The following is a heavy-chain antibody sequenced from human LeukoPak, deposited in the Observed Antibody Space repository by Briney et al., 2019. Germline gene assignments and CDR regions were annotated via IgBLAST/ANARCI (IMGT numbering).Heavy chain of an antibody. V-gene: IGHV3-11*04. J-gene: IGHJ4*02. CDR3: ARDSGEGGTFDY. CDR1: GYTVSDKP. Sequence: GGSLRLSCAASGYTVSDKPMTWVRQAPGKGLEWVSYISSSGSTIYYADSVKGRFTISRDNAKNSLYLQMNSLRAEDTAVYYCARDSGEGGTFDYWGQGTLVSVSS. D-gene: IGHD1-26*01. CDR2: ISSSGSTI.